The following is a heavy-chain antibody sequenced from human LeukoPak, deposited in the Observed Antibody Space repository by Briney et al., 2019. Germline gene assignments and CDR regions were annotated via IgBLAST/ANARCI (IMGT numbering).Heavy chain of an antibody. CDR1: GFIFSTFR. J-gene: IGHJ6*02. Sequence: PGGSLRLSCAASGFIFSTFRMNWVRQAPGKGLEWISYISSSSTTIYYADSVKGRFTISRDNAKNSLYLQMTSLRAEDAAIYYCAKGMGLAHYYFYGMDVWGQGTTVTVSS. CDR2: ISSSSTTI. V-gene: IGHV3-48*01. D-gene: IGHD6-19*01. CDR3: AKGMGLAHYYFYGMDV.